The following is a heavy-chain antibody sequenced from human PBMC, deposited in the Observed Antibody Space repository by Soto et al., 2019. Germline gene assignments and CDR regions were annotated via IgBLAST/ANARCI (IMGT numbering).Heavy chain of an antibody. J-gene: IGHJ4*02. Sequence: SVKVSCTASGGTFSSYTISWVRQAPGQGLEWMGRIIPILGIANYAQQFQGRVTMPADKSTSTAYMELSSLRSEDTAVYYCARDMVGVVAATPGYYFDYWCQGTLVTVVS. CDR3: ARDMVGVVAATPGYYFDY. V-gene: IGHV1-69*04. CDR2: IIPILGIA. CDR1: GGTFSSYT. D-gene: IGHD2-15*01.